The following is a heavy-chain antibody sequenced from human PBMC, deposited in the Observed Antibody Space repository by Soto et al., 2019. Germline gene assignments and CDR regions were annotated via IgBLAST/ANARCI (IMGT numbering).Heavy chain of an antibody. J-gene: IGHJ4*02. V-gene: IGHV4-39*01. CDR2: IYYSGST. CDR1: GGSISISSYY. Sequence: PSETLCVTCTISGGSISISSYYWGWIRQPRGKGLEWIGSIYYSGSTYYNPSLKSRVTISVDTSKNQFSLKLSSVTAADTAVYYCARHERDYYDSSGAYFDYWGQGTLVTVSS. CDR3: ARHERDYYDSSGAYFDY. D-gene: IGHD3-22*01.